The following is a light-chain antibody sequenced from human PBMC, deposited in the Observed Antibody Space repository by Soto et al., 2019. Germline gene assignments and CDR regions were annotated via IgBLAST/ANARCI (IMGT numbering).Light chain of an antibody. CDR1: QPISSW. J-gene: IGKJ4*01. CDR3: QQASSFPLT. V-gene: IGKV1-12*01. CDR2: SAS. Sequence: IQMTQSPSSVSASVVDRVTITCRASQPISSWLAWYQQKPGQPPNLLIYSASTLRSGVPSRFSGSESGTLFTLTITNLQPEDFATYDCQQASSFPLTFGGGTKVEV.